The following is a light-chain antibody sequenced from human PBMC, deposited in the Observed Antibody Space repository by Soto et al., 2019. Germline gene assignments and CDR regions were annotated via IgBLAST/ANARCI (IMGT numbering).Light chain of an antibody. Sequence: ILLTQKPATLSVSPGERVTLSCRASQSVSDKLAWYHQKPGQAPRLLIYGASIRATDIPARFSGSGSGTEFSLTISSLQSEDFAVYYCQQYNDWPLTFGGGTKV. J-gene: IGKJ4*01. V-gene: IGKV3D-15*01. CDR1: QSVSDK. CDR3: QQYNDWPLT. CDR2: GAS.